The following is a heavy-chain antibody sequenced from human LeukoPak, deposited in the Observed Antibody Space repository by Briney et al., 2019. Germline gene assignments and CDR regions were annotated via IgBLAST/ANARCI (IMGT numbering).Heavy chain of an antibody. CDR2: IGTAGDT. CDR3: ARGAFSSYYDILTGYPFDP. Sequence: GGSLRLSCAASGFTFSSYDMHWVRQATGKGLEWVSAIGTAGDTYYPGSVKGRFTISRENAKNSLYLQMNSLRAGDTAVYYCARGAFSSYYDILTGYPFDPWGQGTLVTVSS. D-gene: IGHD3-9*01. V-gene: IGHV3-13*01. J-gene: IGHJ5*02. CDR1: GFTFSSYD.